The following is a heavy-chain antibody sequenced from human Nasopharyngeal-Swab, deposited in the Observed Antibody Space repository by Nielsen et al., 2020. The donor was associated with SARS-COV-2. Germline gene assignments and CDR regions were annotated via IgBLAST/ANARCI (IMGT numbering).Heavy chain of an antibody. D-gene: IGHD2-2*01. J-gene: IGHJ6*02. Sequence: WIRQPPGKGMEWSGYIYYSGSTYYNPSLKSRVTISVDTSKNQFSLKLSSVTAADTAVYYCARDRVVPAAMWAYYYYYGMDVWGQGTTVTVSS. V-gene: IGHV4-31*02. CDR3: ARDRVVPAAMWAYYYYYGMDV. CDR2: IYYSGST.